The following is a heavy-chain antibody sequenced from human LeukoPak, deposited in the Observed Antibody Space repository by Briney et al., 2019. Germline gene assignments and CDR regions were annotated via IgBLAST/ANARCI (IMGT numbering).Heavy chain of an antibody. J-gene: IGHJ4*02. V-gene: IGHV3-48*01. D-gene: IGHD4-17*01. Sequence: QTGGPLRLSCAASGFTFSSYSMNWVRQAPGKGLEWVSYISSSSSTIYYADSVKGRFTISRDNAKNSLYLQMSSLRAEDTAMYYCARYYGDHAGCFDYWGQGTLVTVSS. CDR3: ARYYGDHAGCFDY. CDR2: ISSSSSTI. CDR1: GFTFSSYS.